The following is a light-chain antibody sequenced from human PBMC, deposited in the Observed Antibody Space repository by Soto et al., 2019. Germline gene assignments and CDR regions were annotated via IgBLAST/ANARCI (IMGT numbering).Light chain of an antibody. CDR3: QQYYSTPRT. Sequence: ILMTQVAFALSVSLDGKSAINWKASQRVFYSSNNKNYLAWYQQKPGQPPKLLIYWASTRESGVPDRFSGSGSGTDFTLTISSLQAEDVAVYYCQQYYSTPRTFGQGTKVDIK. CDR1: QRVFYSSNNKNY. J-gene: IGKJ1*01. V-gene: IGKV4-1*01. CDR2: WAS.